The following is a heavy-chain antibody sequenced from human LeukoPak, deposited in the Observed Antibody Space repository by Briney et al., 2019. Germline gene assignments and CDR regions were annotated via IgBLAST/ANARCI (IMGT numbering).Heavy chain of an antibody. CDR2: IYPGDSDT. V-gene: IGHV5-51*01. CDR3: ARAYSNDWFDP. D-gene: IGHD4-11*01. CDR1: GFNINNYW. J-gene: IGHJ5*02. Sequence: NRGESLKISCKGSGFNINNYWIGWVRQMPGKGLEWMAIIYPGDSDTRYSPSFQGQVTVSADKSITTAYLQWSSLKASDTAIYYCARAYSNDWFDPWGQGTLVTVSS.